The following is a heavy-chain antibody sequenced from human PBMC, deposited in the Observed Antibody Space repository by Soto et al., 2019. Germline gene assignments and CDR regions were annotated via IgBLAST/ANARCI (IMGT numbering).Heavy chain of an antibody. J-gene: IGHJ6*03. CDR3: AKDFGSQPRSTAYYYYYYMDV. V-gene: IGHV3-9*01. D-gene: IGHD1-26*01. Sequence: GGSLRLSCAASGFTFDDYAMHWVRQAPGKGLEWVSGISWNSGSIGYADSVKGRFTISRDNAKDSLYLQMNSLRAEDTALYYCAKDFGSQPRSTAYYYYYYMDVWGKGTXVTVSS. CDR2: ISWNSGSI. CDR1: GFTFDDYA.